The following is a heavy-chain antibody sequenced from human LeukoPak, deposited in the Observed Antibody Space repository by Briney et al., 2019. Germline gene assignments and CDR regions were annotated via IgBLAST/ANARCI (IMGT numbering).Heavy chain of an antibody. V-gene: IGHV1-69*13. CDR3: ARDKGIAARSPWRADY. CDR1: GGTFSSYA. CDR2: IIPIFGTA. J-gene: IGHJ4*02. D-gene: IGHD6-6*01. Sequence: ASVKVSCKASGGTFSSYAISWVRQAPGQGLEWMGGIIPIFGTANYAQKFQGRVTITADESTSTAYMELSSLRSEDTAVYYCARDKGIAARSPWRADYWGQGTLVTVSS.